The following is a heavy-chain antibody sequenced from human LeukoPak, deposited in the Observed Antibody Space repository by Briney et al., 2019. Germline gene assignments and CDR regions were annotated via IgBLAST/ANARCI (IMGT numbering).Heavy chain of an antibody. D-gene: IGHD2-2*01. CDR3: ARTRDNYYYMDV. J-gene: IGHJ6*03. CDR2: ITNSGTTI. Sequence: GGSLRLSCAASGFTFTDYYMSWIRQAPGKGLEWVSYITNSGTTIYYADSVKGRFTISRDNAKNSLYLQMNSLRAEDTAVYYCARTRDNYYYMDVWGKGTTVTVSS. V-gene: IGHV3-11*01. CDR1: GFTFTDYY.